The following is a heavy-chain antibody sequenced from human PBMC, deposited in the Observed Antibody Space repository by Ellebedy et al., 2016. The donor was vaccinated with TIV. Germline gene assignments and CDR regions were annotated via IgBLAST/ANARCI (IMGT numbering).Heavy chain of an antibody. CDR1: GYTFTSYA. D-gene: IGHD4-23*01. V-gene: IGHV1-3*01. J-gene: IGHJ5*02. CDR2: INAGNGNT. Sequence: AASVKVSCKASGYTFTSYAIHWVRQAPGQRLEWMGWINAGNGNTKYSQKFQGRVTMTTDTSTSTAYMELRSLRSDDTAVYYCARDPRGTTVVLPFDPWGQGTLVTVSS. CDR3: ARDPRGTTVVLPFDP.